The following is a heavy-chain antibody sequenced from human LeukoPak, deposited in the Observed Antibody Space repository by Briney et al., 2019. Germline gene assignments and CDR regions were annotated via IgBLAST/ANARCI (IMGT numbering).Heavy chain of an antibody. J-gene: IGHJ4*02. CDR3: VKDLSYESSGHVLEY. Sequence: PGGPLRLSCGVSGIAFEDYTMHWVRQAPGKTLEWVSLISWDGTTYYTDSVKGRFTISRDNSKNSLYLQMDTLRSEDTAFYYCVKDLSYESSGHVLEYWGQGTLVTVSS. CDR1: GIAFEDYT. V-gene: IGHV3-43*01. D-gene: IGHD3-22*01. CDR2: ISWDGTT.